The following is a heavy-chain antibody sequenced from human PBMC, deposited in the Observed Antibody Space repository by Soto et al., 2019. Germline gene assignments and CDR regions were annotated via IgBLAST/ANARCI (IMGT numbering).Heavy chain of an antibody. D-gene: IGHD2-2*01. V-gene: IGHV3-23*05. CDR2: ITNSGSGT. CDR3: TGRNLVGCSSTICYAPFDY. J-gene: IGHJ4*02. Sequence: EVQLLESGGGLVQPGGSLRLSCAASGLTFSNYAMNWVRQAPGKGLEWVSTITNSGSGTHYADSVKGRFTISRDNAKNALDLHMSSLRAEDSGIYYCTGRNLVGCSSTICYAPFDYWGQGTLVTVSS. CDR1: GLTFSNYA.